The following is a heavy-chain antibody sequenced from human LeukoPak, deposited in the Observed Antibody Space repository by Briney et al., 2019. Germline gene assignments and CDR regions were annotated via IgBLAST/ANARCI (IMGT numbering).Heavy chain of an antibody. CDR3: ARYSSSWQTFDY. V-gene: IGHV4-39*07. J-gene: IGHJ4*02. CDR1: GGSISSSSYY. Sequence: SETLSLTCTVSGGSISSSSYYWGWIRQPPGKGLEWIGSIYYSGSTYYNPSLKSRVTMSVDTSKNQFSLKLSSVTAADTAVYYCARYSSSWQTFDYWGQGTLVTVSS. D-gene: IGHD6-13*01. CDR2: IYYSGST.